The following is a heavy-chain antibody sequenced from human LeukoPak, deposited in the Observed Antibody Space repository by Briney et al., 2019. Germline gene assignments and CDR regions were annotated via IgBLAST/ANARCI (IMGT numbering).Heavy chain of an antibody. CDR3: ARVPYSTGAFDY. J-gene: IGHJ4*02. Sequence: GSLRLSCAASGFTFSSYSMNWVRQAPGKGLEWISYISSSSSTIYYTDSVKGRFTISRDNAKNSLYLQMNSLRDEDTALYYCARVPYSTGAFDYWGQGTLVTVSS. CDR2: ISSSSSTI. D-gene: IGHD6-19*01. V-gene: IGHV3-48*02. CDR1: GFTFSSYS.